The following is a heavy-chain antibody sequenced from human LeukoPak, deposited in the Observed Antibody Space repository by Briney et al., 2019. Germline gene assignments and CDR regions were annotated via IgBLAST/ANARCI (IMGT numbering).Heavy chain of an antibody. D-gene: IGHD3-9*01. Sequence: SETLSLTCAVYGGSFSGYYWSWIRQPPGKGLEWIGEINHSGSTNYNPSLKSRVTISVDTSKNQFSLKLSSVTAADTAVYYCAGVDYEILTGYQYYFDYWGQGTLVTVSS. J-gene: IGHJ4*02. CDR3: AGVDYEILTGYQYYFDY. CDR2: INHSGST. V-gene: IGHV4-34*01. CDR1: GGSFSGYY.